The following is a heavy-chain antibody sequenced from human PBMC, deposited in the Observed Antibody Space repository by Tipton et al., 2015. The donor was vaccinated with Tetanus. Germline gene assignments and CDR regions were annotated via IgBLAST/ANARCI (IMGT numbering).Heavy chain of an antibody. V-gene: IGHV1-8*01. D-gene: IGHD3-22*01. J-gene: IGHJ4*02. CDR1: GYTFTSYD. Sequence: QLVQSGAEVKKPGASVKVSCKASGYTFTSYDINWVRQATGQGLEWMGWMSPNSGNTGYAQKFQGRVTMTRNTSISTAYMELSSPRSEDTAVYYCARRVYDSEETRIDYWGQGTLVTVSS. CDR3: ARRVYDSEETRIDY. CDR2: MSPNSGNT.